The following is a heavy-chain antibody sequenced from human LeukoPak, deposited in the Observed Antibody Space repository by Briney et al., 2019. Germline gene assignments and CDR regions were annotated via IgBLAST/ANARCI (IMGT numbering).Heavy chain of an antibody. J-gene: IGHJ4*02. Sequence: GGSLRLSCAASGFTLSSHSMNWVRQAPGKGLEWVSSISSSSYIYYADSVKGRFTISRDNAKNSLYLQMNSLRAEDMAVYYCARAAENYGGRFDSWGQGTLVTVSS. D-gene: IGHD3-16*01. CDR2: ISSSSYI. CDR1: GFTLSSHS. CDR3: ARAAENYGGRFDS. V-gene: IGHV3-21*01.